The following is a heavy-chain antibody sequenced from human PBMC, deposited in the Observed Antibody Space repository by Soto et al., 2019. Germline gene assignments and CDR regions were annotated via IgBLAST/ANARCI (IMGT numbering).Heavy chain of an antibody. CDR2: INHSGST. V-gene: IGHV4-34*01. CDR3: ARGRYDFWSGFLAYYYGMDV. Sequence: PATLCVTCVFYVGSFRGYYWSWMRKPPGKGLEWIGEINHSGSTNYNPSLKSRVTISVDTSKNQFSLKLSSVTAADTAVYYCARGRYDFWSGFLAYYYGMDVWGQGTTVTVSS. D-gene: IGHD3-3*01. CDR1: VGSFRGYY. J-gene: IGHJ6*01.